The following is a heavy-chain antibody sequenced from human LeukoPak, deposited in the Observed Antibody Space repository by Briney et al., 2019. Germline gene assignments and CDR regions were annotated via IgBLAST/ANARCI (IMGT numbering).Heavy chain of an antibody. J-gene: IGHJ4*02. CDR2: ISSSSSTI. V-gene: IGHV3-48*01. CDR1: GLTLSNYA. Sequence: GGSLTLSCAASGLTLSNYAMSWVRQAPGRGREWVSYISSSSSTIYYADSVKGRFTISRDNAKSSLYLQMNSLRAEDTAVYYCARVRGASFDSWGEGTLVTASS. CDR3: ARVRGASFDS.